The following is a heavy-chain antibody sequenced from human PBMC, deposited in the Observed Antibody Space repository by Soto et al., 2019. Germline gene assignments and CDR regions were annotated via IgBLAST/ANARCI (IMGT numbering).Heavy chain of an antibody. D-gene: IGHD6-19*01. J-gene: IGHJ4*02. V-gene: IGHV3-66*01. CDR2: IYSGGST. Sequence: EVQLVESGGGLVQPGGSLRLSCAASGFTVSSNYMSWVRQAPGKGLEWVSVIYSGGSTYYADSVKGRFTISRDNSKNTLYLHMNSLRAEDTAVYYCARDRSSSGWYRYWGQGTLVTVSS. CDR3: ARDRSSSGWYRY. CDR1: GFTVSSNY.